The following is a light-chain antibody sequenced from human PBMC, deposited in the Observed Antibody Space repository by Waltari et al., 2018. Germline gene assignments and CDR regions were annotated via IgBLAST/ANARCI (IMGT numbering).Light chain of an antibody. V-gene: IGLV3-21*04. CDR2: YDS. J-gene: IGLJ2*01. Sequence: VLPQHPSVSVAPGKTAGISCGGNSMGSKVVHGYQQKPGQAPAVVIYYDSDRPSGIPERFSGSNSVNTATLTISRVEAGDEADYYCQVWDSSSDHVVFGGGTKLTVL. CDR3: QVWDSSSDHVV. CDR1: SMGSKV.